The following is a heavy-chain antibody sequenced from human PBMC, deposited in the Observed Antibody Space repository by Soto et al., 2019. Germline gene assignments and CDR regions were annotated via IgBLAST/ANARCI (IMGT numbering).Heavy chain of an antibody. CDR1: GYRFTSYW. V-gene: IGHV5-10-1*01. CDR3: ARSPPFCLVRSSPDSSSQHPGLAL. Sequence: GESLKISCQGSGYRFTSYWISWVRQMHGKGLEWKGRIDPTDSYSNFGPSFPGHVTMSADRSSSTPYLEWSSLKASDTAVYYGARSPPFCLVRSSPDSSSQHPGLALGAHGTTLPIS. J-gene: IGHJ6*02. CDR2: IDPTDSYS. D-gene: IGHD3-9*01.